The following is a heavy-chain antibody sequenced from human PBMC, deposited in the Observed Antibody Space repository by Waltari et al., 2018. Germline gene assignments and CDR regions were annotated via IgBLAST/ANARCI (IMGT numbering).Heavy chain of an antibody. CDR2: IKHTEST. V-gene: IGHV4-34*01. CDR3: ARLHYDLWSGPNPDYYYYGMDV. J-gene: IGHJ6*02. D-gene: IGHD3-3*01. Sequence: QVQLQQWGAGLLKPSETLSLTCAVYGGSFSGYYWSWIRQPPGKGLEWIGEIKHTESTNYHPSLKSRVTISVDTSKNQFSLKLSSVTAADTAVYYCARLHYDLWSGPNPDYYYYGMDVWGQGTTVTVSS. CDR1: GGSFSGYY.